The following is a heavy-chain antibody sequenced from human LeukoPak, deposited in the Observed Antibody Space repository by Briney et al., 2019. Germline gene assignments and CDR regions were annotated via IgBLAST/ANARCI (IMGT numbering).Heavy chain of an antibody. Sequence: GESLKISCKGSGYSFTNYWIAWVRQMPGKGLECMGIIYPGDSDTRYSPSFQGQVTISADKSIFTAYLQWSSLKASDTAMYYRARREMTTPYFDYWGQGTLVTVSS. D-gene: IGHD5-24*01. CDR2: IYPGDSDT. CDR3: ARREMTTPYFDY. J-gene: IGHJ4*02. CDR1: GYSFTNYW. V-gene: IGHV5-51*01.